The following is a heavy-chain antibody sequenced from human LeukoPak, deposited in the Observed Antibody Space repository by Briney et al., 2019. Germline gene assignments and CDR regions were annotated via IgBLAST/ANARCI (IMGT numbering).Heavy chain of an antibody. Sequence: GRSLRLSCAASGFTFSSYCMHWVRQAPGKRPEWVAGIWYDGSNTNYADSVKGRFTISRDNSKNTLYLQMNSLRAEDTAVYYCARTYCSSTSCSSTYYYYYYMDVWGKGTTVTVSS. J-gene: IGHJ6*03. V-gene: IGHV3-33*01. CDR3: ARTYCSSTSCSSTYYYYYYMDV. CDR1: GFTFSSYC. D-gene: IGHD2-2*01. CDR2: IWYDGSNT.